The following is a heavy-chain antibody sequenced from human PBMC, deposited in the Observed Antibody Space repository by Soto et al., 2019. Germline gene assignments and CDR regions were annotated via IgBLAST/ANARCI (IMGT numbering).Heavy chain of an antibody. Sequence: ASVKVSCKASGYTFTRSGISWVRQAPGQGLEWMGIINPSGGSTSYAQKFQGRVTMTRDTSTSTVYMELSSLRSEDTAVYYCARRGTIADGDFDYWGQGTLVTVSS. V-gene: IGHV1-46*01. J-gene: IGHJ4*02. D-gene: IGHD2-21*01. CDR3: ARRGTIADGDFDY. CDR2: INPSGGST. CDR1: GYTFTRSG.